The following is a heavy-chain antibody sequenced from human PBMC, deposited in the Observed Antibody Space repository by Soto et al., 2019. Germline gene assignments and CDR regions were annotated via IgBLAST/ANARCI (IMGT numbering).Heavy chain of an antibody. CDR3: AKDQAPSITIFGVVIWSDP. CDR2: ISGSGGST. CDR1: GFTFSSYA. V-gene: IGHV3-23*01. J-gene: IGHJ5*02. Sequence: GSLRLSCAASGFTFSSYAMSWVRQAPGKGLEWVSAISGSGGSTYYADSVKGRFTISRDNSKNTLYLQMNSPRAEDTAVYYCAKDQAPSITIFGVVIWSDPWGQGTLVTVSS. D-gene: IGHD3-3*01.